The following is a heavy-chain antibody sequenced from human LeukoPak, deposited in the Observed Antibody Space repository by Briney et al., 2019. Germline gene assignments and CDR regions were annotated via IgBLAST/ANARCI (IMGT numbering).Heavy chain of an antibody. J-gene: IGHJ3*02. Sequence: PGGSLRLSCAASGFTFKNYWVTWVRQAPGKGLKLVASTNQDGSEKYHVDSVKGRFTISRDNDKNSLYLQMNSLRAEDTAVYYCARDPGFSAFDIWGQGAVATISS. V-gene: IGHV3-7*01. CDR2: TNQDGSEK. CDR3: ARDPGFSAFDI. CDR1: GFTFKNYW.